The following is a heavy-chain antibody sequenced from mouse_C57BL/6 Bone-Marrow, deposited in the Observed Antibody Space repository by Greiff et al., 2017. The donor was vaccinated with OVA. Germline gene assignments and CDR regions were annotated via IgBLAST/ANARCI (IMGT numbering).Heavy chain of an antibody. D-gene: IGHD1-1*01. CDR3: ARRGIYYYGSSTMDY. J-gene: IGHJ4*01. V-gene: IGHV1-81*01. Sequence: VQLQQSGAELARPGASVKLSCKASGYTFTSYGISWVKQRTGQGLEWIGEIYPRSGNTYYNEKLKGKATLTADKSSSTAYMELRSLKSEVAAVYFCARRGIYYYGSSTMDYWGQGTSVTVSS. CDR1: GYTFTSYG. CDR2: IYPRSGNT.